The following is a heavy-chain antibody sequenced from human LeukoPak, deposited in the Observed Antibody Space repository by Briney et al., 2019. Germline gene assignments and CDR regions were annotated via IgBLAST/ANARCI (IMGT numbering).Heavy chain of an antibody. CDR2: ISGSRGST. CDR1: GFTFSSYA. CDR3: AKGPLYYYGSSGYYRPDAFDI. J-gene: IGHJ3*02. D-gene: IGHD3-22*01. Sequence: GGSLRLSCAASGFTFSSYAMSWVRQAPGKGLEWVSVISGSRGSTYYTDSVKGRFTISRGNSKNTLHLQMNSLRAEDTAVYYCAKGPLYYYGSSGYYRPDAFDIWGQGTMVTVSS. V-gene: IGHV3-23*01.